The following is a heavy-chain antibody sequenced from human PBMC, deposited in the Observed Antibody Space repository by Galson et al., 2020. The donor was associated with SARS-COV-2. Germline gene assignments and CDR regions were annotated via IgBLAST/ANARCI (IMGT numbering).Heavy chain of an antibody. D-gene: IGHD4-17*01. CDR3: ARVYGDYEGEDNNWFDP. J-gene: IGHJ5*02. V-gene: IGHV1-18*01. CDR2: IRVHNGNT. CDR1: GYTFIAYG. Sequence: ASVKVSCKTSGYTFIAYGITWVRQAPGQGLEWMGWIRVHNGNTNYAQKFQGRVTMTTDTSTSTVNMELRNLRSDVTAIYYCARVYGDYEGEDNNWFDPWGQGTLVTVSS.